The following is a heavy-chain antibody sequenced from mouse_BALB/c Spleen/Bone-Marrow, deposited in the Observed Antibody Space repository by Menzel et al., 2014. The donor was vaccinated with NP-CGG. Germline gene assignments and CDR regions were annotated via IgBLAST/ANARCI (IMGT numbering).Heavy chain of an antibody. Sequence: EVHLVESGGGLVKPGGSLKLSCAASGFTFSSYTMSWVRQTPEKRLEWVAYISNGGGSTYYPDTVKGRFTISRDNAKNTLFLQMSSLKSEDTAMYYCARHYYGSSYFDYWGQGTTLTVSS. D-gene: IGHD1-1*01. CDR3: ARHYYGSSYFDY. CDR2: ISNGGGST. J-gene: IGHJ2*01. V-gene: IGHV5-12-2*01. CDR1: GFTFSSYT.